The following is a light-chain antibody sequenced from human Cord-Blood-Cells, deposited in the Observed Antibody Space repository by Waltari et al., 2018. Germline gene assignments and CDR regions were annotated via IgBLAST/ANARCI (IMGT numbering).Light chain of an antibody. CDR3: QSADSSGTYWV. J-gene: IGLJ3*02. Sequence: SYELTQPPSVSVSPGQTARITCSGDALPKQYAYWYQQKPGQAPVLVRDKESGRPSGIPERFSGSSSGTTVTLTISGVQAEDEADYYCQSADSSGTYWVFGGGTKLTVL. CDR1: ALPKQY. CDR2: KES. V-gene: IGLV3-25*03.